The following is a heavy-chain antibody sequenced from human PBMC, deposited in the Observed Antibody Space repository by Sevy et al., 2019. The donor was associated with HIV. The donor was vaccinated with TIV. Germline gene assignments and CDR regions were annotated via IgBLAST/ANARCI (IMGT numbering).Heavy chain of an antibody. CDR3: AKDFSDVYYYDSSATLDY. CDR1: GIAFSTYA. CDR2: ISVSGYST. Sequence: GGSLRLSCAASGIAFSTYAMFWVRQAPGKGLEWVSSISVSGYSTCYSDSVKGRFTLSRDNSRNTLDLQMNSLRADDTAVYHCAKDFSDVYYYDSSATLDYWGQGTLVTVSS. J-gene: IGHJ4*02. V-gene: IGHV3-23*01. D-gene: IGHD3-22*01.